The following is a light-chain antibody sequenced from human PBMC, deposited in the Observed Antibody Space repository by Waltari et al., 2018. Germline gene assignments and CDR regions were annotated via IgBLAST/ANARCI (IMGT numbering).Light chain of an antibody. CDR3: QHYVRLPAT. CDR2: GAS. V-gene: IGKV3-20*01. CDR1: SIVSRS. Sequence: SCRASSIVSRSFAWYQQKPGQAPKLLIYGASTRATGIPDRFTGSGSGTDFSLTISSLEPEDFAIYFCQHYVRLPATFGQGTKVEIK. J-gene: IGKJ1*01.